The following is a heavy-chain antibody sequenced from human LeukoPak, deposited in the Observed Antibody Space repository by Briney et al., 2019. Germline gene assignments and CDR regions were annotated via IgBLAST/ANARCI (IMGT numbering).Heavy chain of an antibody. V-gene: IGHV1-46*01. J-gene: IGHJ4*02. Sequence: ASVKVSCKASGYTFTSYYMHWVRQAPGQGLEWMGIINPSGGSTSYAQKFQGRVTMTRDTSTSTVCMELSSLRSEDTAVYYCAREFGATIMDYWGQGTLVTVSS. CDR3: AREFGATIMDY. CDR2: INPSGGST. CDR1: GYTFTSYY. D-gene: IGHD1-26*01.